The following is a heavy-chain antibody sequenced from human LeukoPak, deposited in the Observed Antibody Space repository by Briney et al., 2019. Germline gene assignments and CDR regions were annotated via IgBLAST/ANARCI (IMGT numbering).Heavy chain of an antibody. CDR2: INHSGST. D-gene: IGHD6-13*01. V-gene: IGHV4-34*01. CDR1: GESFSGYY. Sequence: NPSETLSLTCAVSGESFSGYYWSWIRQPPGKGLEWIGEINHSGSTNYNPSLKSRVTISVDTSKNQFSLKLSSVTAADTAVYYCARRIAAAGSTIDYWGQGTLVTVSS. CDR3: ARRIAAAGSTIDY. J-gene: IGHJ4*02.